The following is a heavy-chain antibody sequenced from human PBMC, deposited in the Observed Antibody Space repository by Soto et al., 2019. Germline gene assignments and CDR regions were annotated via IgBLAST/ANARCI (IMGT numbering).Heavy chain of an antibody. D-gene: IGHD6-13*01. CDR3: AREEAAGESGGMDV. CDR2: IIPIYGTA. V-gene: IGHV1-69*12. J-gene: IGHJ6*02. CDR1: GGTFSSYA. Sequence: QVQLVQSGAEVKKPGSSVKVSCKASGGTFSSYAISWVRQAPGQGLEWMGGIIPIYGTANYAQKFQGRVKITADESTSTAYMELRSLRSEDTAGYYCAREEAAGESGGMDVWGQGSTVSVSS.